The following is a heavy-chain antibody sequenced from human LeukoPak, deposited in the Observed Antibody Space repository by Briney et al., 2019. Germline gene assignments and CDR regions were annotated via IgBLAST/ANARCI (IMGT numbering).Heavy chain of an antibody. Sequence: GGSLRLSCAASESTFSSYFMNWVRQAPGKGLEWVSSITAGGSATRYEDSVKGRFAITRDNSKNTLYLLMNSLRAEDTAIYYCAKAYSNGWSYYFDFWGRGTLVTVSS. CDR1: ESTFSSYF. CDR2: ITAGGSAT. J-gene: IGHJ4*02. CDR3: AKAYSNGWSYYFDF. V-gene: IGHV3-23*01. D-gene: IGHD6-19*01.